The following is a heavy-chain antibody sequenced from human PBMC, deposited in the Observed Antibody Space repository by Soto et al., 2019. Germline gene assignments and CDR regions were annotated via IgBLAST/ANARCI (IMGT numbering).Heavy chain of an antibody. V-gene: IGHV1-69*06. Sequence: GASVKVSCKASGGTFSSYAISWVRQAPGQGLEWMGGIIPIFGTANYAQKFQGRVTITADKSTSTAYMELSSLRSEDTAVYYCARDLPPGYDSSGYYHWLGPWGQGTLVTAPQ. J-gene: IGHJ5*02. CDR3: ARDLPPGYDSSGYYHWLGP. CDR1: GGTFSSYA. D-gene: IGHD3-22*01. CDR2: IIPIFGTA.